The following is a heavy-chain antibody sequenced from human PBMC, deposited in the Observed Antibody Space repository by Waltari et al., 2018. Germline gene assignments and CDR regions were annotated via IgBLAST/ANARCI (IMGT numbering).Heavy chain of an antibody. D-gene: IGHD2-2*01. CDR1: EFTFGDYA. CDR3: TRGYCSSDSCYHSS. CDR2: INSEFYGGTT. V-gene: IGHV3-49*04. J-gene: IGHJ5*02. Sequence: EVQLVESGGGLVQPGRSLRLSCTPSEFTFGDYAVSWVRQAPGKGLEGVGFINSEFYGGTTKYAASVKGRFIMSRDDSKNTAYLQMNSLKTEDTAMYYCTRGYCSSDSCYHSSWGQGTLVTVSS.